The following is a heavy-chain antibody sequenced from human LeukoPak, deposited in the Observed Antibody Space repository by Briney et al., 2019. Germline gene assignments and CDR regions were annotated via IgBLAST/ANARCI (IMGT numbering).Heavy chain of an antibody. CDR1: GFVFRNYA. CDR3: AKWGDYDILTGYYVSDF. Sequence: GGSLRLSCAASGFVFRNYAMSWVRQAPGKGLEWVSAITGSGDTTYYADSVKGRFTVSRDNSKNTLYVEMNTLRAEDTAVYYCAKWGDYDILTGYYVSDFWGQGTLVTVSS. V-gene: IGHV3-23*01. CDR2: ITGSGDTT. D-gene: IGHD3-9*01. J-gene: IGHJ4*02.